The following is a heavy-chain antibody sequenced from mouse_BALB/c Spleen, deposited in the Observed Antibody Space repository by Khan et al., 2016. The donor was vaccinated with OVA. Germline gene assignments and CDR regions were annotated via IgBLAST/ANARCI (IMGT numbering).Heavy chain of an antibody. CDR1: GYAFTSYL. V-gene: IGHV1-54*01. CDR2: INPGNGNI. D-gene: IGHD3-1*01. CDR3: ARSQLGLRFDY. Sequence: QVQLQQSGAELVRPGTSVKVSCKASGYAFTSYLIEWINQRPGQGLEWIGLINPGNGNINYNEKFQGKATLTADKSSSIAYMQLSSLTSNYSAVYFCARSQLGLRFDYWGQGTTLTVSS. J-gene: IGHJ2*01.